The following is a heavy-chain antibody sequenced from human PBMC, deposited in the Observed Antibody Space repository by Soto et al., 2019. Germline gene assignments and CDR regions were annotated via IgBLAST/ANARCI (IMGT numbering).Heavy chain of an antibody. D-gene: IGHD6-19*01. V-gene: IGHV2-5*02. CDR1: GFSLTTDAVG. CDR2: IYWDDDK. J-gene: IGHJ4*02. CDR3: ANVYWAAAGTRYYFDY. Sequence: QITLKESGPTLVKPTQTLTLTCTFSGFSLTTDAVGVGWIRQPPGKALEWLALIYWDDDKRYSPSLKSRLTITKDASRNQVVLTLTNMDPADTATYYCANVYWAAAGTRYYFDYWGQGTLVTVSS.